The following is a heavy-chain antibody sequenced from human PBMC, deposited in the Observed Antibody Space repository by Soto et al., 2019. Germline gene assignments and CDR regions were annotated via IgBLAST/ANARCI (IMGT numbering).Heavy chain of an antibody. CDR2: ISYSGNT. D-gene: IGHD6-19*01. Sequence: PSETLSLTCTVSGGSITSGNYFWGWIRQPPGKGLEWIGSISYSGNTYYNPSLESRVTISLDTSKKHFSLKLSSVAAADTAVYYCARQVWLYYFDSWGQGTLVTVSS. V-gene: IGHV4-39*01. J-gene: IGHJ4*02. CDR1: GGSITSGNYF. CDR3: ARQVWLYYFDS.